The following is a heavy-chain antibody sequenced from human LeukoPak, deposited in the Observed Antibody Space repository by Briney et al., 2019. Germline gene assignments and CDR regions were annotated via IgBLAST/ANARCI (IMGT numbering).Heavy chain of an antibody. CDR2: ISSSGGST. D-gene: IGHD6-19*01. CDR3: AKAGIAVAGSQIDY. Sequence: GGSLRLSCAASGFTFSSYAMSWVRQAPGKGLEWVSAISSSGGSTYYADSVKGRFTISRDNSKNTLYLQMNSLRAEDTAVYYCAKAGIAVAGSQIDYWGQGTLVTVSS. J-gene: IGHJ4*02. CDR1: GFTFSSYA. V-gene: IGHV3-23*01.